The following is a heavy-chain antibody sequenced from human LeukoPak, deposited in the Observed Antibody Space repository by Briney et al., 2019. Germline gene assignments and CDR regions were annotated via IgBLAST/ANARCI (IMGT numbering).Heavy chain of an antibody. J-gene: IGHJ4*02. CDR2: ISPTGSTT. CDR1: GFSFSGHW. D-gene: IGHD6-6*01. Sequence: GGSLRLSCTASGFSFSGHWMHWARQLPGKGLVWVSRISPTGSTTXXADSVKGRFTVSRDNAKNTLYLQVNNLRAEDTAVYYCARGPNSNWSGLDFWGQGTLLTVSS. CDR3: ARGPNSNWSGLDF. V-gene: IGHV3-74*01.